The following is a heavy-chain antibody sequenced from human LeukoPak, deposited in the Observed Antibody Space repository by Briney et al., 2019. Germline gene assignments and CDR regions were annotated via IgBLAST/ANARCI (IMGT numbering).Heavy chain of an antibody. J-gene: IGHJ4*02. CDR3: ARRMVYAIGTQFDY. D-gene: IGHD2-8*01. Sequence: GGSLRLSCAASGFTFSSYWMSCVRQAPGKGLEWVANIKQDGTEKYYVDSVKGRFTISRDNAKNSLYLQMNSLRAEDTAVYYCARRMVYAIGTQFDYWGQGTLVTVSS. CDR2: IKQDGTEK. CDR1: GFTFSSYW. V-gene: IGHV3-7*01.